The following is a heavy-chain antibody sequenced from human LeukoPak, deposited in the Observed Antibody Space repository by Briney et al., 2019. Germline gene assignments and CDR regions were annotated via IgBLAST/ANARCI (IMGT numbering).Heavy chain of an antibody. CDR1: GGSFSGYY. CDR3: ASAYYGSGSPALDV. D-gene: IGHD3-10*01. J-gene: IGHJ6*04. V-gene: IGHV4-59*01. CDR2: IYYSGST. Sequence: PSETLSLTCAVYGGSFSGYYWSWIRQPPGKGLEWIGYIYYSGSTNYNPSLKSRVTISVDTSKNQFSLKLSSVTAADTAVYYCASAYYGSGSPALDVWGKGTTVTISS.